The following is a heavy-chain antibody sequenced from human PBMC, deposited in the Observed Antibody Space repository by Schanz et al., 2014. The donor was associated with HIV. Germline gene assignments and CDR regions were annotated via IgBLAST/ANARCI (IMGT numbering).Heavy chain of an antibody. V-gene: IGHV3-23*01. CDR3: AKDGSLDYDNSGYYAT. CDR1: GFTFSNYA. D-gene: IGHD3-22*01. J-gene: IGHJ4*02. Sequence: EVQLLESGGGLVQPGGSLRLSCAASGFTFSNYAMTWVRQAPGKGLEWVSVMTTNDRIYYAEPVKGRFTISRDTSTNTLYLQMSGLRAEDTAVYYCAKDGSLDYDNSGYYATWGQGTLVTASS. CDR2: MTTNDRI.